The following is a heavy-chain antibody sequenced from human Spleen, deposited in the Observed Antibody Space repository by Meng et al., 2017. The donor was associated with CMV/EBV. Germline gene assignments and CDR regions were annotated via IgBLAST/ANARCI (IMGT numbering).Heavy chain of an antibody. CDR1: GFTFSNSW. Sequence: GESLKISCAASGFTFSNSWMHWVRQAPGKGLVWVSRINSDGSSITYADSVKGRFTISRDNAKNTLYLQMNSVRAEDTAVYYCARGYCSSTTNCYGMDVWGQGTTVTVSS. CDR2: INSDGSSI. CDR3: ARGYCSSTTNCYGMDV. D-gene: IGHD2-2*01. V-gene: IGHV3-74*03. J-gene: IGHJ6*02.